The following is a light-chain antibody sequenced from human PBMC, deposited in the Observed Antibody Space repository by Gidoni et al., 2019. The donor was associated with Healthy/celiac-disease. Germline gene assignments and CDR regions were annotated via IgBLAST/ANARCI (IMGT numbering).Light chain of an antibody. CDR1: QSVSSY. CDR3: QQRSNWPRFT. J-gene: IGKJ4*01. V-gene: IGKV3-11*01. Sequence: EIVLTQSPATLSLSPGESATLSCRASQSVSSYLAWYQQKPGQAPRLLIYDASNRATGIPARFSGSGSGTDFTLTISSLEPEDFAVYYCQQRSNWPRFTFGGGTKVEIK. CDR2: DAS.